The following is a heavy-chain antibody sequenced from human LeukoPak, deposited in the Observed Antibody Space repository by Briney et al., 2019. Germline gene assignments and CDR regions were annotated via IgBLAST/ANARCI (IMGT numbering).Heavy chain of an antibody. V-gene: IGHV1-18*01. Sequence: ASVRVSCKASGYTFSSYGITWVRQAPGQGLEWMGWISAYNGNTNYAQKIKDRVTMTTDTYTSTAYMELRRLRDDDTAVYYCAREEYVWGSYRDVDYWGQGTLVTVYS. J-gene: IGHJ4*02. CDR2: ISAYNGNT. CDR3: AREEYVWGSYRDVDY. D-gene: IGHD3-16*02. CDR1: GYTFSSYG.